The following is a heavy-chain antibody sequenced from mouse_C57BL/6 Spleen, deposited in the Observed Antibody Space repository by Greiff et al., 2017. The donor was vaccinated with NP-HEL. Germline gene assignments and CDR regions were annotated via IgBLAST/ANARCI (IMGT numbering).Heavy chain of an antibody. V-gene: IGHV1-69*01. Sequence: QVHVKQPGAELVMPGASVKLSCKASGYTFTSYWMHWVKQRPGQGLEWLGEIDPSDSYTNYNHKFKGKSTLTVDKSSSTAYMQRSSLTSEDSAVYYCAWGTGTGIDYWGQGTTLTVSS. J-gene: IGHJ2*01. CDR2: IDPSDSYT. CDR1: GYTFTSYW. CDR3: AWGTGTGIDY. D-gene: IGHD4-1*01.